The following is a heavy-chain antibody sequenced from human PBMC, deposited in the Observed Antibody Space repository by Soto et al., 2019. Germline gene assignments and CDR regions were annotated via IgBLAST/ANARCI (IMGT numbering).Heavy chain of an antibody. V-gene: IGHV3-30*04. D-gene: IGHD5-18*01. CDR2: ISSDGTEK. CDR3: ARMFGFSYGPANRGMDV. CDR1: GFTLSSYS. Sequence: QVQLVESGVGVAQPGRSLRLFCAASGFTLSSYSLHWVRRSPGKGLEWVAAISSDGTEKHYADSVKGRFTISRDNSKNTLSLQLNSLRTEDTAVYYCARMFGFSYGPANRGMDVWGQGTTVTVSS. J-gene: IGHJ6*02.